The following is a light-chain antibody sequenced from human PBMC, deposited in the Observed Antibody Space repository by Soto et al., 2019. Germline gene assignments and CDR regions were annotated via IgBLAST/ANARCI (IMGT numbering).Light chain of an antibody. CDR2: GAS. J-gene: IGKJ1*01. V-gene: IGKV3-15*01. CDR1: QSVSSK. CDR3: QQYNNWPGT. Sequence: EIVLTQSPGTLSVSPGERATLSCRASQSVSSKLAWYQQKPGQAPRLLLYGASTGATGIPARFSGSGSETEFTLFISSLQSEDFAVYYCQQYNNWPGTFGQGTKVDIK.